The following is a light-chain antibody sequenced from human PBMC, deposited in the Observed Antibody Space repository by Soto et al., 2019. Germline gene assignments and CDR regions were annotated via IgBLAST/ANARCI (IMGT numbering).Light chain of an antibody. Sequence: EIVMTQSPATLSVSPGERATLSCRASQSVSSNLAWYQQKPGQAPSLLIYGASTRATGIPARFSGSGSGTEFTLTISSLQSEDSAVYYCQHYKNWLLTFGGGTKVEIK. CDR2: GAS. J-gene: IGKJ4*01. CDR1: QSVSSN. CDR3: QHYKNWLLT. V-gene: IGKV3-15*01.